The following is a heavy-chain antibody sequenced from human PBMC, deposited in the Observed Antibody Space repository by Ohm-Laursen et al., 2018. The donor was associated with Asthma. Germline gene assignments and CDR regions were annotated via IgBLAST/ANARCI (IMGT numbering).Heavy chain of an antibody. CDR1: GYTFSRYS. J-gene: IGHJ4*02. CDR3: ARYYYDSSGYYSGVLTYFDY. V-gene: IGHV3-21*04. D-gene: IGHD3-22*01. Sequence: SLRLSCTASGYTFSRYSIHWVRQIPGKGLEWVASISTASSFIYYADSVKGRFTISRDNAKNSLYLQMNSLRAEDTAVYYCARYYYDSSGYYSGVLTYFDYWGQGTLVTVSS. CDR2: ISTASSFI.